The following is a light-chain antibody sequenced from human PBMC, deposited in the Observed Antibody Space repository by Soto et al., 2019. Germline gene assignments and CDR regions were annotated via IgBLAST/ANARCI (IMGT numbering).Light chain of an antibody. Sequence: IVLTQSPGTLSLSPGERATLSCRASQSVSSSSLGWYQQKLGQAPRLLLYVASTRATGIPDRFSGGGSGTDFNLTINGLEAEDFAVYYCQHDGSSLWTFGQGTKVEIK. V-gene: IGKV3-20*01. CDR3: QHDGSSLWT. J-gene: IGKJ1*01. CDR2: VAS. CDR1: QSVSSSS.